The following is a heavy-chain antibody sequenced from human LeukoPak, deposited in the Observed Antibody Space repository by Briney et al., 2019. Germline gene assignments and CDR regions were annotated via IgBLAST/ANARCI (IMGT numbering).Heavy chain of an antibody. CDR3: VRDPHNSSGYYRAVYDY. CDR1: VGTFSSYA. D-gene: IGHD3-22*01. V-gene: IGHV1-18*01. Sequence: ASVKVSCKASVGTFSSYAISWVRQAPGQGREWMGWISAYNGNTNYAQKLQGRVTMTTDTSTSTANMALRSLRSDDTAVYYCVRDPHNSSGYYRAVYDYWGQGTLVTVSS. J-gene: IGHJ4*02. CDR2: ISAYNGNT.